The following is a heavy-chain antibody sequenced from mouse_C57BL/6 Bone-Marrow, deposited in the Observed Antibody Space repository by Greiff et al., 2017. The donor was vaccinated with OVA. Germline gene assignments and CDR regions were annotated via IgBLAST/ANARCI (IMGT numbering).Heavy chain of an antibody. D-gene: IGHD2-2*01. J-gene: IGHJ3*01. CDR1: GYAFSSYW. V-gene: IGHV1-80*01. Sequence: QVQLKESGAELVKPGASVKISCKASGYAFSSYWMNWVKQRPGKGLEWIGQIYPGDGDTNYNGKFKGKATLTADKSSSTAYMQLSSLTSEDSAVYFCARAGYDRFAYWGQGTLVTVSA. CDR3: ARAGYDRFAY. CDR2: IYPGDGDT.